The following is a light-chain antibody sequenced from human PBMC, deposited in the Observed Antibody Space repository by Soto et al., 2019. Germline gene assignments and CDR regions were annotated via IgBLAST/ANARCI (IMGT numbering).Light chain of an antibody. CDR2: DAS. CDR3: QQFSTYPVT. Sequence: AIQMTQSPSSLSASIEDRVTITCRASQGIASALAWYQQRPGKPPSLLIYDASTSQSGVPSRFGGSGSETDFTLTISSLQPEDFATYYCQQFSTYPVTFGGGTRVEIK. J-gene: IGKJ4*01. V-gene: IGKV1-13*02. CDR1: QGIASA.